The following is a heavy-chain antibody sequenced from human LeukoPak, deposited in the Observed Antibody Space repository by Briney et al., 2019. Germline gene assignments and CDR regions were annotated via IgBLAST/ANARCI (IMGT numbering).Heavy chain of an antibody. CDR3: AKGYCSSTSCYTGAFDI. Sequence: GGSLRLSCAASGFTVSSNYMSWVRQAPGKGLEWVSVIYSGGSTYYADSVKGRFTISRDNSKNTLYLQMNSLRAEDTAVYYCAKGYCSSTSCYTGAFDIWGQGTMVTVSS. J-gene: IGHJ3*02. CDR1: GFTVSSNY. V-gene: IGHV3-53*01. CDR2: IYSGGST. D-gene: IGHD2-2*02.